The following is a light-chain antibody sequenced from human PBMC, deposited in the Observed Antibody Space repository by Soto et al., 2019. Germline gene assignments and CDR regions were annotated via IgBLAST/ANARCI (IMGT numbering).Light chain of an antibody. J-gene: IGKJ1*01. Sequence: DIQMTQSPSTLSASVGARVTITCRASQSISSWLAWYQQKPGKAPKLLIYDASSLESGVPSRFSGSGSGTEFTLTISSLLPDDFATYYCQQYNSYSATFGQGTKVEIK. CDR3: QQYNSYSAT. V-gene: IGKV1-5*01. CDR1: QSISSW. CDR2: DAS.